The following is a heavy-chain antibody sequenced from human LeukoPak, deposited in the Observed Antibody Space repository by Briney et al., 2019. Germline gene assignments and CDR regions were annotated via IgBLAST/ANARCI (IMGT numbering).Heavy chain of an antibody. D-gene: IGHD1-26*01. V-gene: IGHV4-39*02. CDR2: IYYSGST. J-gene: IGHJ4*02. Sequence: SETLSLTCTVSGDSISSSSYYWGWIRQPPGKGLEWIGSIYYSGSTFYNPSLKSRVTISVDTSKNHFSLKLSSVTAADTAVYYCASSGSYLEWYFDYWGQGTLVTVSS. CDR1: GDSISSSSYY. CDR3: ASSGSYLEWYFDY.